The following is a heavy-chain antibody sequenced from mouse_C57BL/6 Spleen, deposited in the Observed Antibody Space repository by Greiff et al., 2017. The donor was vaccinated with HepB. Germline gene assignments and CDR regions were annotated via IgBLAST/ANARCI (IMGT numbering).Heavy chain of an antibody. Sequence: EVKLMESGGGLVQPGGSMKLSCVASGFTFSNYWMNWVRQSPEKGLEWVAQIRLKSDNYATHYAESVKGRFTISRDDAKSSVYLQMNNVKAEDTGIYYCADAGPYAMDYWGQGTSVTVSS. CDR2: IRLKSDNYAT. V-gene: IGHV6-3*01. CDR1: GFTFSNYW. CDR3: ADAGPYAMDY. J-gene: IGHJ4*01.